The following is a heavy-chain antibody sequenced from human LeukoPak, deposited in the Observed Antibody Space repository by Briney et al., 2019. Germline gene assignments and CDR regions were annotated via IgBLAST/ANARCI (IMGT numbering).Heavy chain of an antibody. J-gene: IGHJ6*02. D-gene: IGHD3-10*01. CDR3: ARDPGHLSYGMDV. Sequence: GGSLRLSCAASGFTFSSYAMHWVRQAPGKGLEWVAVISYDGSNKYYTDSVKGRFTISRDNSKNTLYLQMNSLRAEDTAVYYCARDPGHLSYGMDVWGQGTTVTVSS. CDR1: GFTFSSYA. CDR2: ISYDGSNK. V-gene: IGHV3-30-3*01.